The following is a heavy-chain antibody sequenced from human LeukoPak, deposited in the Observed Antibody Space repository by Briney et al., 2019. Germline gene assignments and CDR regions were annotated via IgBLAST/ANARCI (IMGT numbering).Heavy chain of an antibody. CDR1: GFTFSSYD. CDR2: IRPSGDNT. J-gene: IGHJ4*02. D-gene: IGHD5-18*01. CDR3: AKNAGYSYGLYYFDY. V-gene: IGHV3-23*01. Sequence: GSLRLSCAAPGFTFSSYDMTWVRQAPGRGLEWVSSIRPSGDNTYYADSVKGRFTISRDNSKNTVHLQMDSLRAEDSAVYYCAKNAGYSYGLYYFDYWGQGTLVTVSS.